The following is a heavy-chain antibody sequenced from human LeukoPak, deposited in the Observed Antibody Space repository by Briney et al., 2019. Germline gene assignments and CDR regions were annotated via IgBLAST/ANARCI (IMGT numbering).Heavy chain of an antibody. D-gene: IGHD3-16*01. Sequence: ASVKVSCKASGGTXSSYAIGWVRQAPGQGLEWMGWISGYNGNTNYAQKFQGRVTMTTDTSTSTAYMELRSLRSDDTAVYYCARTSHESVLYWSDPWGQGTLVNVSS. CDR1: GGTXSSYA. J-gene: IGHJ5*02. CDR3: ARTSHESVLYWSDP. V-gene: IGHV1-18*01. CDR2: ISGYNGNT.